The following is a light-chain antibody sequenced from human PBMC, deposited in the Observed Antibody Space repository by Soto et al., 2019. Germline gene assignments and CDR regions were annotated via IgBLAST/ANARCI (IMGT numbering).Light chain of an antibody. CDR1: QSVLYSSNNKNY. V-gene: IGKV4-1*01. CDR3: QQYYCTPPT. CDR2: WAS. J-gene: IGKJ2*01. Sequence: DIVMTQSPDSLAVSLGERATINCKSSQSVLYSSNNKNYLAWYQQRPGQPPKLLIYWASTRESGVPDRSSGSGSGTDFTLTITSLQAEDVAVYYCQQYYCTPPTFGQGTKLEIK.